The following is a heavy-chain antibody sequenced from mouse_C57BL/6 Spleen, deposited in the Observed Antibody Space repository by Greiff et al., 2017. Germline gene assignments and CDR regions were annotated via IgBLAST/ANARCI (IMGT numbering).Heavy chain of an antibody. CDR3: ARSGLLLSFDY. CDR2: IDPSDSYT. CDR1: GYTFTSYW. J-gene: IGHJ2*01. Sequence: VQLQQSGAELVMPGASVKLSCKASGYTFTSYWMHWVKQRPGQGLEWIGGIDPSDSYTNYNQKLKGESTLTVDKSSSTAYMQLSSLTSEDSAVYYGARSGLLLSFDYWGQGTTLTVSS. V-gene: IGHV1-69*01. D-gene: IGHD2-3*01.